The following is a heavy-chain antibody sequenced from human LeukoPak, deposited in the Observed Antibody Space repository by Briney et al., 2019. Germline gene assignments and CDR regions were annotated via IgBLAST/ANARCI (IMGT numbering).Heavy chain of an antibody. CDR2: ISSSSSTI. Sequence: GGSLRLSCAASGFTFSSYSMNWVRQAPGKGLEWVSYISSSSSTIYYADSVKGRFTISRDNAKNSLYLQMNSLRAEDTAVYYYARDVGVDYGDYPGFYWYFDLWGRGTLVTVSS. D-gene: IGHD4-17*01. V-gene: IGHV3-48*01. CDR1: GFTFSSYS. CDR3: ARDVGVDYGDYPGFYWYFDL. J-gene: IGHJ2*01.